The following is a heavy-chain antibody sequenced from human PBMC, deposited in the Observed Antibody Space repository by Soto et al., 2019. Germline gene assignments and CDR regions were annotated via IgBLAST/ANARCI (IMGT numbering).Heavy chain of an antibody. J-gene: IGHJ4*02. CDR3: ARVHIAARDY. V-gene: IGHV3-21*01. Sequence: EVQLVESGGGLVKPGGSLRLSCAVSGFTFSAYTMSWVRQPPGKGLEWVATISSISTYIKYADSVKGRFTSSRDNARNSLYLQMDSLRVEDTAVYYCARVHIAARDYWGQGTLVTISS. CDR1: GFTFSAYT. CDR2: ISSISTYI. D-gene: IGHD6-6*01.